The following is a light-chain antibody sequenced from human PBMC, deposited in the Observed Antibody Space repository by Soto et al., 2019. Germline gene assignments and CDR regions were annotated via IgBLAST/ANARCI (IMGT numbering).Light chain of an antibody. CDR3: SSYTSSRTVL. V-gene: IGLV2-14*01. CDR2: EVT. Sequence: QSALTQPASVSGSLGQSITISCTGTSSDVGGYNYVSWYQQHPGKDPKVVIFEVTKRPSGVSSRFSCSKSGNTASLTVSGLQSEDEGDYYCSSYTSSRTVLFGGGTKLTFL. J-gene: IGLJ2*01. CDR1: SSDVGGYNY.